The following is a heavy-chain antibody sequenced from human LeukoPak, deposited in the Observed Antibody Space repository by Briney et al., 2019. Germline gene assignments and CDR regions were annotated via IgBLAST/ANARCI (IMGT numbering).Heavy chain of an antibody. V-gene: IGHV3-23*01. D-gene: IGHD3-3*01. CDR3: ARDLWSGRANNWFDP. J-gene: IGHJ5*02. CDR1: GFRFSSYA. Sequence: PGGCLRLACAASGFRFSSYAMSWVRQAPGKGLEWVSAISGSGVSTYYADSVKGRFTVSRDNSKNTLYLQMSSLRAEDTAVYYCARDLWSGRANNWFDPWGQGTLVTVSS. CDR2: ISGSGVST.